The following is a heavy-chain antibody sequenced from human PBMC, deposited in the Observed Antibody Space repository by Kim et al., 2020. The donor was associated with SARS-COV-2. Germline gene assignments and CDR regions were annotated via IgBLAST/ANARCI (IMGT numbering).Heavy chain of an antibody. Sequence: GGSLRLSCAASGFTFSSYAMSWVRQAPGKGLEWVSAISGSGGSTYYADSVKGRFTISRDNSKNTLYLQMNSLRAEDTAVYYCAKPYCSGGSCYSGGFDWGQGTLVTVSS. J-gene: IGHJ4*02. CDR3: AKPYCSGGSCYSGGFD. V-gene: IGHV3-23*01. CDR2: ISGSGGST. D-gene: IGHD2-15*01. CDR1: GFTFSSYA.